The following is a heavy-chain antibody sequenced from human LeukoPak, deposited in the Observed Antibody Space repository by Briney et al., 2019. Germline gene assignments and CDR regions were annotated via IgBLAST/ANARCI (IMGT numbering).Heavy chain of an antibody. V-gene: IGHV3-30*02. Sequence: PGGSLRLSCAASGFTFSDYGMHWVRQPPGKGLEWVAFIRNDGSNEYYPDSVKGRFTISRDNSRNTLYLQMNSLRPEDTAVYYCAKGGSASHNRFDPWGQGTLVTVSS. CDR1: GFTFSDYG. CDR3: AKGGSASHNRFDP. J-gene: IGHJ5*02. D-gene: IGHD2-15*01. CDR2: IRNDGSNE.